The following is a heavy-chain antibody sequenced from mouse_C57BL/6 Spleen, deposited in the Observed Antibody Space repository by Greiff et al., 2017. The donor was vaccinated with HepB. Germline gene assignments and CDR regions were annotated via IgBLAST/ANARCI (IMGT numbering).Heavy chain of an antibody. CDR3: ARRDDGRGFAY. CDR1: GYTFTSYW. Sequence: QVQLQQPGAELVMPGASVKLSCKASGYTFTSYWMHWVKQRPGQGLEWIGELDPSDSYTNYNQKFKGKYTLTVDKSSSTAYMQLSSLTSEDSAVYYCARRDDGRGFAYWGQGTLVTVAA. V-gene: IGHV1-69*01. D-gene: IGHD2-3*01. J-gene: IGHJ3*01. CDR2: LDPSDSYT.